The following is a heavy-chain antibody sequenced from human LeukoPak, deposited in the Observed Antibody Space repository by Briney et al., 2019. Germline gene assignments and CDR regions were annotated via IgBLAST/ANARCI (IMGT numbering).Heavy chain of an antibody. Sequence: GGSLRLSCAASGFTFSSYAMHWVRQAPGKGLEWVALISYDGSNKYYADSVKARFIISRDNSKNTVYLQMNSLRAEDTAVYYCAKDPVLLWFGELDYFDYWGQGTLVTVSS. CDR1: GFTFSSYA. V-gene: IGHV3-30*04. J-gene: IGHJ4*02. CDR2: ISYDGSNK. D-gene: IGHD3-10*01. CDR3: AKDPVLLWFGELDYFDY.